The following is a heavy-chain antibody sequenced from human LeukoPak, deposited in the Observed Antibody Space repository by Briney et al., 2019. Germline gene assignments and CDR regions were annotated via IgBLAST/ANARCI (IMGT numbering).Heavy chain of an antibody. CDR3: ARVGGGYSYGYIDY. CDR1: GGSITTYY. J-gene: IGHJ4*02. D-gene: IGHD5-18*01. V-gene: IGHV4-59*01. Sequence: SETLSLTCTVSGGSITTYYWSWIRQPPGEGLEWIGYIYSSGSTNYNPSLKSRVTISVDTSKDQFSLKLSSVTAADTAVYYCARVGGGYSYGYIDYWGQGTLVTVSS. CDR2: IYSSGST.